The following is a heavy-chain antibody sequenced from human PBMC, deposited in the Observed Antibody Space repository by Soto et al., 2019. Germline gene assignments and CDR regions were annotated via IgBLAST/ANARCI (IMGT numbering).Heavy chain of an antibody. Sequence: GGSLSLSCTASGFPFSSYWMHWVRQAPGKGLVWVSRISSDGSSTTYADSVKGRFTISRDNVKNTLYLQMSSLRAEDTAVYYCARETYYYYGMDVWGQGTTVTVSS. CDR1: GFPFSSYW. V-gene: IGHV3-74*01. CDR3: ARETYYYYGMDV. J-gene: IGHJ6*02. CDR2: ISSDGSST.